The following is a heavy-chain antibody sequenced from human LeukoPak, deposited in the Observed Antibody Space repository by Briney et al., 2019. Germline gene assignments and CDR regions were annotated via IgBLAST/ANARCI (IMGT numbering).Heavy chain of an antibody. Sequence: AASVKVSCKASGYTFTSYDINWVRQATGQGREWMGWMNPNSGNTGYAQKFQGRVTMTRTTSINTAYMELSSLRSDDTAVYYCARESGLYGSGSRYWGQGTLVTVSS. CDR2: MNPNSGNT. CDR3: ARESGLYGSGSRY. J-gene: IGHJ4*02. V-gene: IGHV1-8*01. CDR1: GYTFTSYD. D-gene: IGHD3-10*01.